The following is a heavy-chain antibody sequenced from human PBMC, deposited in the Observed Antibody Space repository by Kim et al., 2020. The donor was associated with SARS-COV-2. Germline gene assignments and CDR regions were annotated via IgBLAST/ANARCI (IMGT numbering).Heavy chain of an antibody. CDR1: GFTFSSYA. D-gene: IGHD3-22*01. J-gene: IGHJ1*01. V-gene: IGHV3-64*01. Sequence: GGSLRLSCAASGFTFSSYAMHWVRQAPGKGLEYVSAISSNGGSTYYANSVKGRFTISRDNSKNTLYLQMGSLRAEDMAVYYCARAPPGAYDSSDIPYGYFQHWGQGTLVTVSS. CDR3: ARAPPGAYDSSDIPYGYFQH. CDR2: ISSNGGST.